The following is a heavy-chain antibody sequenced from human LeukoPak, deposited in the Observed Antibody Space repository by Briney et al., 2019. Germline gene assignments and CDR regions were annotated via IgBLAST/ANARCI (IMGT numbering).Heavy chain of an antibody. CDR2: ISSSGSTI. V-gene: IGHV3-11*04. CDR1: GFTFSDYY. CDR3: ARPKGHLPTIAAGDY. J-gene: IGHJ4*02. D-gene: IGHD6-13*01. Sequence: KTGGSLRLSCAASGFTFSDYYMSWIRQAPGKGLEWVSYISSSGSTIYYADSVKGRFTISRDNAKNSLYLQMNSLRAEDTAVYYCARPKGHLPTIAAGDYWGQGTLVTVSS.